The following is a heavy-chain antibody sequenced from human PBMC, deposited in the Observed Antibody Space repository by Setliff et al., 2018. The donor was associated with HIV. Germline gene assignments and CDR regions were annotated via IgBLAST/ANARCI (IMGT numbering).Heavy chain of an antibody. V-gene: IGHV3-48*01. CDR2: ISSSSSTI. D-gene: IGHD3-22*01. CDR3: ARGNYDRDY. J-gene: IGHJ4*02. CDR1: GFTFSSYS. Sequence: GGSLRLSCAASGFTFSSYSMNWVRQAPGKGLEWVSYISSSSSTIYYADSVKGRFTISRDNAKNSLYLQMNSLRAEDTAVYYCARGNYDRDYWGQGTLVTVSS.